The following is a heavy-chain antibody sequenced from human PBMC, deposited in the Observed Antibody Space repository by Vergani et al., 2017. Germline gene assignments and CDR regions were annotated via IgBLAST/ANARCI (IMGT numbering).Heavy chain of an antibody. CDR3: AKTSGPQSHYYYYYMDV. CDR1: GFRFSSYG. D-gene: IGHD6-25*01. V-gene: IGHV3-33*06. J-gene: IGHJ6*03. Sequence: QVQLVESGGGVVQPGRSLRLSCAASGFRFSSYGMNWVRQAPGKGLEWVAVIWYDGSNKYYADSVKGRFTISRDNSQNTVNLQMNSLRVDDTAVYYCAKTSGPQSHYYYYYMDVWGKGTTVTVSS. CDR2: IWYDGSNK.